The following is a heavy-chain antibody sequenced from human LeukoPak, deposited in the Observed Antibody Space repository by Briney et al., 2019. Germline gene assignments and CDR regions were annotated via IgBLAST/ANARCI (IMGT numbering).Heavy chain of an antibody. CDR3: VREDYYDSSWFDY. V-gene: IGHV3-21*01. CDR2: ISSSSSYI. D-gene: IGHD3-22*01. J-gene: IGHJ4*02. Sequence: PGGSLRFSCAASGFTFSSYSMNWVRQAPGKGLEWVSSISSSSSYIYYADSVKGRFTISRDNAKNSLYLQMNSLRAEDTAVYYCVREDYYDSSWFDYWVQGTLVTVSS. CDR1: GFTFSSYS.